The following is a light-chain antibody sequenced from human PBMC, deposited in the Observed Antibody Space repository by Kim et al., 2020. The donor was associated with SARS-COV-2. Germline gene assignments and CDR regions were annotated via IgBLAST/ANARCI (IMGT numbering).Light chain of an antibody. Sequence: TLAATVGDRVTLACRGRQSVSRWLAWYQQNPGKAPKLLIYDGSNLQSGVPSRFSGSGSGTEFTLTISSLQPDDFAIYYCQHRQTFGQGTKVDIK. CDR1: QSVSRW. CDR2: DGS. V-gene: IGKV1-5*01. CDR3: QHRQT. J-gene: IGKJ1*01.